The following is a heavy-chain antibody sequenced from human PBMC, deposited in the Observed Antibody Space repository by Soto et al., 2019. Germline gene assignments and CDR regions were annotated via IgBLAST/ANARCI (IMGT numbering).Heavy chain of an antibody. Sequence: QVQLQESGPGLVKPSETLSLTCTVSGGSISSYYWSWIRQPPGKGLEWIGYIYYSGSTNYNPSLKSRVPISVDTSKNQFSLKLSSVTAADTAVYYCARHGGGGDSSGWPNWYFDLWGRGTLVTVSS. CDR2: IYYSGST. J-gene: IGHJ2*01. CDR1: GGSISSYY. D-gene: IGHD6-19*01. V-gene: IGHV4-59*08. CDR3: ARHGGGGDSSGWPNWYFDL.